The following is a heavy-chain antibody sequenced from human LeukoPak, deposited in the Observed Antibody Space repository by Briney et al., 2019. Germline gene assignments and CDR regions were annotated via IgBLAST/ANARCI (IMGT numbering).Heavy chain of an antibody. CDR2: ISGSGGST. Sequence: PGGSLRLSCAASGFTFSSYAMSWVRQAPGKGLEWVSAISGSGGSTYYADSVKGRFTISRDNSKNTLYLQMNSLGAEDTAVYYCAKNPGYSSGWYYRYWGQGTPVTVSS. CDR1: GFTFSSYA. CDR3: AKNPGYSSGWYYRY. D-gene: IGHD6-19*01. J-gene: IGHJ4*02. V-gene: IGHV3-23*01.